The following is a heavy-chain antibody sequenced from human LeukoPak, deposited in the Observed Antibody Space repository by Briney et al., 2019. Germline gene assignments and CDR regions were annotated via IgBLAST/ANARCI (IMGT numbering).Heavy chain of an antibody. V-gene: IGHV3-48*03. CDR2: ITSSGTTI. CDR1: GFTFSSYA. D-gene: IGHD3-10*01. J-gene: IGHJ4*02. CDR3: ARDMGVIFSVFDY. Sequence: PGGSLRLSCAASGFTFSSYAMSWVRQAPGKGLEWVSHITSSGTTIYYADSVKGRSTISRDNAKNSLYLQMNSLRAEDTAVYYCARDMGVIFSVFDYWGQGTLVTVSS.